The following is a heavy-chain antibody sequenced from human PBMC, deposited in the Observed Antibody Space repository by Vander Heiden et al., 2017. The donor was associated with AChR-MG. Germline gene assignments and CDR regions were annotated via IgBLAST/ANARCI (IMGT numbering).Heavy chain of an antibody. CDR1: GHTFFTYV. D-gene: IGHD5-12*01. CDR3: ARDFHGRGYEYNWFDP. Sequence: QVRLVQSGPEVKKPGASWRVSCQASGHTFFTYVINWVRQAPGQGLEWMGWISTHNTETIYAENFLGRVTMTTDSSTSTAYMDLVSLRSDDTAVYYCARDFHGRGYEYNWFDPWGQGTLVTVSS. CDR2: ISTHNTET. J-gene: IGHJ5*02. V-gene: IGHV1-18*01.